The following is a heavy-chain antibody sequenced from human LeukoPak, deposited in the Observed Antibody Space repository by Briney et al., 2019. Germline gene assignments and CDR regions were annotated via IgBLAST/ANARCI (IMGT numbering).Heavy chain of an antibody. J-gene: IGHJ6*03. D-gene: IGHD2-8*01. CDR1: GFTFSSYG. CDR3: AKDRCSNGIGCYYYYMDV. Sequence: GGSLRLSCAASGFTFSSYGMHWVRQAPGKGLEWVAYIQYDGSNEQYAHSVKGRFRISRDSSKNIYLQMNSLRAEDTAVYYCAKDRCSNGIGCYYYYMDVWGKGTTVTISS. V-gene: IGHV3-30*02. CDR2: IQYDGSNE.